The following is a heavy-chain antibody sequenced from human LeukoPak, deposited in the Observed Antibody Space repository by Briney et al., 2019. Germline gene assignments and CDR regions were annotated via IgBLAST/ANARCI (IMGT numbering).Heavy chain of an antibody. CDR1: GFTFSSYA. CDR3: ANFVGATPDAFDI. V-gene: IGHV3-23*01. Sequence: GGSLRLSCAASGFTFSSYAMSWVRQAPGKGLEWVSAISGSGGSTYYADSVKGRFTISRDNSKNTLYLQMNSLRAEDTAVYYCANFVGATPDAFDIWGQRTMVTVSS. D-gene: IGHD1-26*01. CDR2: ISGSGGST. J-gene: IGHJ3*02.